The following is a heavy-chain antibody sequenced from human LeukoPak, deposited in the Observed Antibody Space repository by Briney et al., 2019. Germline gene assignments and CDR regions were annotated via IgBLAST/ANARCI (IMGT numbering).Heavy chain of an antibody. Sequence: PSETLSLTCGVSGGSISSSIRWSWVRQPPGKGLEWIGEIHHEGSTKYSPSLKSRVTISVGKSKNQFSLKLNSMTAADTAVYYCTAQGGWYIDYWGQGTLVTVSS. CDR3: TAQGGWYIDY. D-gene: IGHD6-19*01. CDR1: GGSISSSIR. CDR2: IHHEGST. V-gene: IGHV4/OR15-8*01. J-gene: IGHJ4*02.